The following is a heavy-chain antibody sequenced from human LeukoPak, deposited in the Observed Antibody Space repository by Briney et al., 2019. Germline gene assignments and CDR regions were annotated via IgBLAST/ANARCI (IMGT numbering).Heavy chain of an antibody. D-gene: IGHD2-15*01. V-gene: IGHV1-3*01. J-gene: IGHJ4*02. Sequence: VSVKVSRKASGYIFTSYAMHWVRQAPGQRLEWMGWINAGNGSTKYSQKFQGRLIITRDTSANTAYMELSSLGSEDTAMYYCARGGIATRIDYWGQGTLVTVSS. CDR2: INAGNGST. CDR1: GYIFTSYA. CDR3: ARGGIATRIDY.